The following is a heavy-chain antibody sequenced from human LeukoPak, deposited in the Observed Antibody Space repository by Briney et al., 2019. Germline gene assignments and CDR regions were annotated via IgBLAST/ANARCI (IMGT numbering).Heavy chain of an antibody. V-gene: IGHV3-48*04. CDR3: ARVVGQEIPFLDFWSGYYETYYYYGMDV. CDR2: ISSSGSTI. CDR1: GFTFISYS. D-gene: IGHD3-3*01. J-gene: IGHJ6*02. Sequence: AGGSLRLSCAASGFTFISYSMNWVRQAPGKGLEWVSYISSSGSTIYYADSVKGRFTISRDNAKNSLYLQMNSLRAEDTAVYYCARVVGQEIPFLDFWSGYYETYYYYGMDVWGQGTTVTVSS.